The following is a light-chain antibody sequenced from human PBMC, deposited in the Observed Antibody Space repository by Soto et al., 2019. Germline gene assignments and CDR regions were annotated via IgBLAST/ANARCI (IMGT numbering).Light chain of an antibody. CDR3: HQYGSSRPWT. CDR1: QSISSYY. Sequence: EIVLTQSPGTLSLSPGERATLSCRASQSISSYYLAWYQQKPGQAPRLLIHAASTRATGIPDRFSGSGSGTDFSLTISRLEPEDFAVYYCHQYGSSRPWTFGQGTRVDI. J-gene: IGKJ1*01. V-gene: IGKV3-20*01. CDR2: AAS.